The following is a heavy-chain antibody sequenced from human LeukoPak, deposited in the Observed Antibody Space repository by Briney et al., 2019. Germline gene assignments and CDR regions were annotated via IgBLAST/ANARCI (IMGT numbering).Heavy chain of an antibody. D-gene: IGHD3-10*01. CDR2: ISSTSNYV. CDR1: GFMFSSFS. Sequence: GGSLRLSCTASGFMFSSFSMNWVRQAPGKGLEWVSSISSTSNYVYYIDSVKGRFTVSRDNAKNSLYLQMNSLRAEDTAVYYCVIMAGYWGQGTLVTVSS. CDR3: VIMAGY. V-gene: IGHV3-21*01. J-gene: IGHJ4*02.